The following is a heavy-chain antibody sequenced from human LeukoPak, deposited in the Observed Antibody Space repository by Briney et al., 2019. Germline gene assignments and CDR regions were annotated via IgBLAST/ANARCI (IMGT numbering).Heavy chain of an antibody. CDR3: ARQAILTGYIDY. V-gene: IGHV4-59*08. CDR2: IYYSGST. Sequence: SETLSLTCTVSGGSISSYYWSWIRQPPGKGLEWIGYIYYSGSTNYNPSLKSRVTISVDTSKSQFSLKLSSVTAADTAVYYCARQAILTGYIDYWGQGTLVTVSS. CDR1: GGSISSYY. D-gene: IGHD3-9*01. J-gene: IGHJ4*02.